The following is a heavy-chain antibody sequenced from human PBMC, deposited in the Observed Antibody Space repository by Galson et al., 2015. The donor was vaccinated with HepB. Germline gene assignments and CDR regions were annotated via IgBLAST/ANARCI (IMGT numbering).Heavy chain of an antibody. CDR3: AKTLRYFDWRTLHSFDY. J-gene: IGHJ4*02. Sequence: SLRLSCAASGFTFSSYAMSWVRQAPGKGLEWVSAISGSGGSTYYADSVKGRFTISRDNSKNTLYLQMNSLRAEDTAVYYCAKTLRYFDWRTLHSFDYWGQGTLVTVSS. V-gene: IGHV3-23*01. CDR1: GFTFSSYA. D-gene: IGHD3-9*01. CDR2: ISGSGGST.